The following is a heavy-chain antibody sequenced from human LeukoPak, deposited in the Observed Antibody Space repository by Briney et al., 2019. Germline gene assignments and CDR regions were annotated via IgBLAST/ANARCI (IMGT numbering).Heavy chain of an antibody. D-gene: IGHD2-15*01. CDR3: VRQDCSAGSCYLDH. V-gene: IGHV3-11*04. Sequence: PGGSLRLSCAASGFTFSDYYMGWIRQAPGKGLEWVSYIGSSGSTIYYADSVKGRLTISRDNSQRTLVMEMNSLRAEDTAVYYCVRQDCSAGSCYLDHWGQGILVTVSS. J-gene: IGHJ4*02. CDR1: GFTFSDYY. CDR2: IGSSGSTI.